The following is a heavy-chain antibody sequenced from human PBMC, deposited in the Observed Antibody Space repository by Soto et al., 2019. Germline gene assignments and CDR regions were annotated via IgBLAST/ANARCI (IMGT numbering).Heavy chain of an antibody. J-gene: IGHJ6*03. Sequence: QVQLVQSGAEVKKPGASVKVSCKASGYTFTSYGISWVRQAPGQGLEWMGWISAYNGNTNYAQKLQGRVTMTTDTSTSTAYMELRSLRSDDTAVYYCARHYSNYGPTYYYYYMDVWGKGTTVTVSS. V-gene: IGHV1-18*01. CDR1: GYTFTSYG. CDR3: ARHYSNYGPTYYYYYMDV. CDR2: ISAYNGNT. D-gene: IGHD4-4*01.